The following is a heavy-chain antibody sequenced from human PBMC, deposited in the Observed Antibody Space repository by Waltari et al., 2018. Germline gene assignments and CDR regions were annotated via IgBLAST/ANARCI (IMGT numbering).Heavy chain of an antibody. Sequence: QVQLQESGPGLVKPSETLSLTCAVSGYSISSGYYWGWIRQPPGKGLEWIGSIYHSGSTYYNPSLKSRVTMTRDTSTSTVYMELSSLRSEDTAVYYCARGITMIVVVANSDAFDIWGQGTMVTVSS. D-gene: IGHD3-22*01. CDR2: IYHSGST. CDR1: GYSISSGYY. CDR3: ARGITMIVVVANSDAFDI. J-gene: IGHJ3*02. V-gene: IGHV4-38-2*01.